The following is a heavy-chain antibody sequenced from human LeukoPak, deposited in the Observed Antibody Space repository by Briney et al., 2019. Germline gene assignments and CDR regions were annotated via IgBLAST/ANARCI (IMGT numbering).Heavy chain of an antibody. CDR3: ARGYPRRLLWFGELLRGSPYYFDY. V-gene: IGHV4-34*01. Sequence: SETLSLTCAAYGGSFSGYYRSWIRRPPGKGLEWIGEINHSGSTNYNPSLKSRVTISVDTSKNQFSLKLSSVTAADTAVYYCARGYPRRLLWFGELLRGSPYYFDYWGQGTLVTVSS. J-gene: IGHJ4*02. CDR2: INHSGST. D-gene: IGHD3-10*01. CDR1: GGSFSGYY.